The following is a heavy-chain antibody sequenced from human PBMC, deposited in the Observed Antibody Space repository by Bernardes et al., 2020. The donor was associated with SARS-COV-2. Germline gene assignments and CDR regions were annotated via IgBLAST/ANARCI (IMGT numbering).Heavy chain of an antibody. J-gene: IGHJ4*02. CDR2: ISFDGTNK. CDR3: ARGRNFFDL. CDR1: GFTFSSYA. V-gene: IGHV3-30*03. Sequence: GGSLRLSCAASGFTFSSYAMHWVRQAPGKGLEWVTLISFDGTNKYYTDSVQGRFTISRDNSKNTLFFEMNSLRPEDTAVYYCARGRNFFDLWGQGTLVTVSS. D-gene: IGHD3-9*01.